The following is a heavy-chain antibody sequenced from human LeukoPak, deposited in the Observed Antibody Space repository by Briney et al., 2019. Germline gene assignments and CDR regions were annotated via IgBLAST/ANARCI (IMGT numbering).Heavy chain of an antibody. D-gene: IGHD2-15*01. Sequence: PSETLSLTCTVSGGSIDSRSYYWDWIRQAPGKGLEWIGTIYHSGTTEYNPFLKSRVAIFVETSKNQFSLILQSVAAADTAVYYCARRSEFDNTHYHYFDYWGQGALVTVSS. CDR2: IYHSGTT. CDR1: GGSIDSRSYY. CDR3: ARRSEFDNTHYHYFDY. J-gene: IGHJ4*02. V-gene: IGHV4-39*01.